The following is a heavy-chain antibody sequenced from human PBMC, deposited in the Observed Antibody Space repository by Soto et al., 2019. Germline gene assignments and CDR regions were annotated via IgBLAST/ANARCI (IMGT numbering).Heavy chain of an antibody. D-gene: IGHD4-4*01. CDR1: GYSFTSYW. V-gene: IGHV5-51*01. J-gene: IGHJ6*02. CDR2: IYPGNSDT. CDR3: ARLPGYSNYDRAYYYGMDV. Sequence: PGESLKISCKGSGYSFTSYWIGWVRQMPGKGLEWMGIIYPGNSDTRYSPSFQGQVTISADKSISTAYLQWSSLKASDTAMYYCARLPGYSNYDRAYYYGMDVWGQGTTVTVSS.